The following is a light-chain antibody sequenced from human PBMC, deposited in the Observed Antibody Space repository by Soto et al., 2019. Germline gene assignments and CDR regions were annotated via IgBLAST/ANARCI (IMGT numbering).Light chain of an antibody. J-gene: IGKJ2*01. CDR1: QRITTY. V-gene: IGKV1-39*01. CDR2: TAA. CDR3: QQSYSTPYT. Sequence: IHMTQSPSSLSASVGDRVTITCRASQRITTYLNWYQQKPGKAPKLLISTAATLQGGVPSRFSGSGSGTDFTLTITTLPPEDFATYFCQQSYSTPYTFGQGTKLEIK.